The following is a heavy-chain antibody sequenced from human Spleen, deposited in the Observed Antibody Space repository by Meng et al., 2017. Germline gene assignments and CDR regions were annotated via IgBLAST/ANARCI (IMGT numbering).Heavy chain of an antibody. Sequence: QLQLQESGPGLVKPSETLSLTCTVSGGSISSSSYFWGWIRQPPGKGLEWIGSIYYTGSTYYNPSLKSRVTISVATSKHQFSLKLSSVTAADTAVYYCARSPTGDYYNTAGYWGQGTLVAASS. CDR3: ARSPTGDYYNTAGY. D-gene: IGHD4-17*01. V-gene: IGHV4-39*01. CDR1: GGSISSSSYF. CDR2: IYYTGST. J-gene: IGHJ4*02.